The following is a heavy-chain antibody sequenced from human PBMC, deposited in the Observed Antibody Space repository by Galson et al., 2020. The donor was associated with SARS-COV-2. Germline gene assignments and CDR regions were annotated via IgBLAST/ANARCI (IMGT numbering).Heavy chain of an antibody. D-gene: IGHD3-22*01. CDR1: GLTFSNYW. CDR2: INGDGRSR. Sequence: GGSLRLSCAASGLTFSNYWMHWVRQAPGKGLVWVSRINGDGRSRTYADSVKGRFTISRDSAKNTVSLQMNSLRAEDTAVYYCATQEFYYGSSGYEESDYGMDVWGQGTTVTVSS. CDR3: ATQEFYYGSSGYEESDYGMDV. V-gene: IGHV3-74*01. J-gene: IGHJ6*02.